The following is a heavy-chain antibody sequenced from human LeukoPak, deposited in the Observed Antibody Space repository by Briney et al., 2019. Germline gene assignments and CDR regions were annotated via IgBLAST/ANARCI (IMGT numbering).Heavy chain of an antibody. V-gene: IGHV4-59*01. Sequence: SETLSLTCTVSGGSISSYYWSWIRQPPGKGLEGIGYIYYSGSTNYNPSLKSRVTISVDTSKNQFSLKLSSVTAADTAVYYCARTSIAARRGEYYFDYWGQGTLVTVSS. J-gene: IGHJ4*02. CDR2: IYYSGST. CDR3: ARTSIAARRGEYYFDY. CDR1: GGSISSYY. D-gene: IGHD6-6*01.